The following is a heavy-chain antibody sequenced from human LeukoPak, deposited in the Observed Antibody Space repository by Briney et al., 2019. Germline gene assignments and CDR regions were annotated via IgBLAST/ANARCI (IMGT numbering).Heavy chain of an antibody. Sequence: KPSGTPSLTCTVSDGSINSYFWSWIRQPPRKGLEWLGSMYHSGSPYYNPSLKSRVTISVDTSKNQFSLKLSSVTAADTAVYYCARGLSGSYYEYYFDYWGQGTLVTVSS. D-gene: IGHD3-10*01. J-gene: IGHJ4*02. V-gene: IGHV4-38-2*02. CDR2: MYHSGSP. CDR3: ARGLSGSYYEYYFDY. CDR1: DGSINSYF.